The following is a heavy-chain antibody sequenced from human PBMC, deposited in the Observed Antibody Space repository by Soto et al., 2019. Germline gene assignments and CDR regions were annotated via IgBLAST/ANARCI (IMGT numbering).Heavy chain of an antibody. D-gene: IGHD5-12*01. V-gene: IGHV4-59*08. Sequence: SETLSLTCTVSGGSISSYYWSWIRQPPGKGLEWIGYIYYSGSTYYNPSLKSRVTISVDTSKNQFSLKLSSVTAADTAVYYCARGGGYVAFDIWGQGTMVTVSS. CDR1: GGSISSYY. CDR3: ARGGGYVAFDI. CDR2: IYYSGST. J-gene: IGHJ3*02.